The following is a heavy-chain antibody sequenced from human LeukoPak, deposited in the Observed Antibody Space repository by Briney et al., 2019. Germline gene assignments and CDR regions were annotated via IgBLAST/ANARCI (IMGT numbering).Heavy chain of an antibody. CDR3: ARHVKRGYSYGSRAFDI. CDR1: GGSFSGYY. J-gene: IGHJ3*02. Sequence: SETASLTCAVYGGSFSGYYWSWVRQPPGKGLEWIGEINHSGSTNYNPSLKSRVTISVDTSKNQFSLKLSSVTAADTAVYYCARHVKRGYSYGSRAFDIWGQGTMVTVSS. CDR2: INHSGST. D-gene: IGHD5-18*01. V-gene: IGHV4-34*01.